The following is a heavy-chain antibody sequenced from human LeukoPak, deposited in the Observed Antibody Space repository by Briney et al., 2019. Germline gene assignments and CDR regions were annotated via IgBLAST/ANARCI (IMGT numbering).Heavy chain of an antibody. CDR1: GVSISSSSYY. CDR3: ARLGGWLQLGYFDY. J-gene: IGHJ4*02. D-gene: IGHD5-24*01. V-gene: IGHV4-39*01. Sequence: PSETLSLTCTVSGVSISSSSYYWGWIRQPPGKGLEWIGNIYSSGSTYYNPSLKSRVTISVDTSKNQFSLRLSSVTAADTAVYHCARLGGWLQLGYFDYWGQGTLVTVSS. CDR2: IYSSGST.